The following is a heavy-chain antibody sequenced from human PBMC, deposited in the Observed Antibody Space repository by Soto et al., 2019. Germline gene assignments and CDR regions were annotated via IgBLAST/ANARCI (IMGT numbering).Heavy chain of an antibody. CDR3: AHFSDLEWFDP. D-gene: IGHD2-21*01. J-gene: IGHJ5*02. V-gene: IGHV4-59*01. Sequence: QVQLQESGPGLVSPSETLSLTCTVSGGSISRYFWRWIRQSPGKGLEWIGYIFYTGSTPYNPTLKSRVAISIDTSKTQFSLKLSSLTAADAAVYYCAHFSDLEWFDPWGQGTRVTVSS. CDR2: IFYTGST. CDR1: GGSISRYF.